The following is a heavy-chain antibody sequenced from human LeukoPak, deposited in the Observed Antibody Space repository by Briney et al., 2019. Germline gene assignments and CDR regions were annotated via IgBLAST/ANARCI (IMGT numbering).Heavy chain of an antibody. CDR1: GGSISSSSYY. CDR2: IYYSGST. D-gene: IGHD2/OR15-2a*01. Sequence: PSETLSLTCTVSGGSISSSSYYWGWIRQPPGKGLEWIGNIYYSGSTYYNPSLKSRVTISVDTSKNQFSLKLSSVTAADTAVYFCARHRRLSYFDYWAREPWSPSPQ. J-gene: IGHJ4*02. CDR3: ARHRRLSYFDY. V-gene: IGHV4-39*01.